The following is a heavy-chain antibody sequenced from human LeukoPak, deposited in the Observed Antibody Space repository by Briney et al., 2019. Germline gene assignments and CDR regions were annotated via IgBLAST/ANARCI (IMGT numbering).Heavy chain of an antibody. D-gene: IGHD1-26*01. V-gene: IGHV4-61*02. CDR1: GGSITSGSYY. CDR2: IDGSGST. CDR3: ARDLGSGSYLGPFDY. Sequence: NPSETLSLTCTVSGGSITSGSYYWTWIRQPAGKGLEWIGRIDGSGSTNYNPSLKSRVTISVDMSKTQFSLKLVSVTAADTAVYYCARDLGSGSYLGPFDYWGQGTLVTVSS. J-gene: IGHJ4*02.